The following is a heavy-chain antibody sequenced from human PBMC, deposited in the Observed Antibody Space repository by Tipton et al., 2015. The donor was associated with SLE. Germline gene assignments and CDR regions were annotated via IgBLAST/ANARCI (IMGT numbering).Heavy chain of an antibody. Sequence: LSCTVSGGSISSGSYYWSWIRQPPGKGLEWIGYIYYSGSTNYNPSLKSRVTISVDTSKNQFSLKLSSVTAADTAVYYCAREASSGGFDYWGQGTLVTVSS. V-gene: IGHV4-61*01. D-gene: IGHD6-19*01. CDR2: IYYSGST. CDR1: GGSISSGSYY. CDR3: AREASSGGFDY. J-gene: IGHJ4*02.